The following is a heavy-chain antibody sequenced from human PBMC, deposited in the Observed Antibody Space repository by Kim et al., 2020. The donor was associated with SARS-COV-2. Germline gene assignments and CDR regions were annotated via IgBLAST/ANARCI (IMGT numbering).Heavy chain of an antibody. V-gene: IGHV3-9*01. D-gene: IGHD6-6*01. J-gene: IGHJ3*02. CDR3: AKDLVSSSFRAFHI. CDR1: GFTFGDFA. CDR2: LSWNSGVI. Sequence: GGSLSLSCAASGFTFGDFAMHWVRQVPGKGLEWVSGLSWNSGVIGYADSVKGRFTISRHNAENSLYLQMNSLRAEDTAFYYCAKDLVSSSFRAFHIWGQGTMVPVSS.